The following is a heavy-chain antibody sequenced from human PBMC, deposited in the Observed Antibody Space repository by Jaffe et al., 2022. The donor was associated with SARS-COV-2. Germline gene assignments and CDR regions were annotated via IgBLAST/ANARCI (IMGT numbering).Heavy chain of an antibody. J-gene: IGHJ6*02. Sequence: QVQLVESGGGVVQPGRSLRLSCAASGFTFSSYGMHWVRQAPGKGLEWVAVISYDGSNKYYADSVKGRFTISRDNSKNTLYLQMNSLRAEDTAVYYCAKDYYDSSGYYLVGNYYYYYGMDVWGQGTTVTVSS. CDR2: ISYDGSNK. V-gene: IGHV3-30*18. CDR3: AKDYYDSSGYYLVGNYYYYYGMDV. D-gene: IGHD3-22*01. CDR1: GFTFSSYG.